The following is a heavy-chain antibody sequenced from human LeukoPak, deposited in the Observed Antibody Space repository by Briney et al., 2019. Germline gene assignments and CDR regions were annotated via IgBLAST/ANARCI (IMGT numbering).Heavy chain of an antibody. V-gene: IGHV5-51*01. Sequence: GESLKISCKGSGYSFTSYWIGWVRQMPGKGLEWMGIIYPGDSDTRYSPSFQGQVTISADKSISTAYLQWSSLQASDTAMYYCASPGYYYDSSGAEDFQHWGQGTLVTVSS. D-gene: IGHD3-22*01. J-gene: IGHJ1*01. CDR1: GYSFTSYW. CDR3: ASPGYYYDSSGAEDFQH. CDR2: IYPGDSDT.